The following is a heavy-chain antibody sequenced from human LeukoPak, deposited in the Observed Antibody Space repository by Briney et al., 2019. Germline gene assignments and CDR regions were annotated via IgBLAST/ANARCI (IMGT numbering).Heavy chain of an antibody. J-gene: IGHJ4*02. CDR3: ARTWDYGDHYDY. Sequence: ASVKVSCKASGYTFTGYSMHWVRQAPGQGLEWMGWINPNSGGTNYAQKFQGRVTMTRDTSIITAYMELSRLRSDDTAVYYCARTWDYGDHYDYWGQGTLVTVSS. V-gene: IGHV1-2*02. D-gene: IGHD4-17*01. CDR2: INPNSGGT. CDR1: GYTFTGYS.